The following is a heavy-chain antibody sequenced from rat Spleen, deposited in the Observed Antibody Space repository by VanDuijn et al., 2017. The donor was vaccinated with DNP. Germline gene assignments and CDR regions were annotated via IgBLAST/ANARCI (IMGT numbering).Heavy chain of an antibody. CDR3: ARPDY. Sequence: EVQLVESGGGLVQPGRSLKLSCAASGFTFRDYNMAWVRQAPKKGLEWVATISYDGYSTYYRDSLKGRFTISRENAKSTLFLQMDSLRSEDTATYYCARPDYWGQGVMVTVSS. V-gene: IGHV5-7*01. J-gene: IGHJ2*01. CDR1: GFTFRDYN. CDR2: ISYDGYST.